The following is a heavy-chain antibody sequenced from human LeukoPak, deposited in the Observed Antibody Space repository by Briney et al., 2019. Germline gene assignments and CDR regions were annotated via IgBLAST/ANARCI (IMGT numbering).Heavy chain of an antibody. CDR1: GYTFTSYY. D-gene: IGHD5-18*01. J-gene: IGHJ3*02. CDR2: INPSGGST. CDR3: ARTIRGYSYGSDAFDI. V-gene: IGHV1-46*01. Sequence: ASVKVSCKASGYTFTSYYMHWVRQPPGQGLEWMGIINPSGGSTSYAQKFQGRVTMTRDTSTSTVYMELSSLRSEDTAVYYCARTIRGYSYGSDAFDIWGQGTMVTVSS.